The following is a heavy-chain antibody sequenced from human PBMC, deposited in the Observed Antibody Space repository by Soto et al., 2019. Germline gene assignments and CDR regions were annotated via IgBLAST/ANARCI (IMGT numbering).Heavy chain of an antibody. CDR2: INPFDGSR. CDR3: SRVDPGETSPFDH. J-gene: IGHJ4*02. V-gene: IGHV1-46*03. D-gene: IGHD3-10*01. CDR1: GYIFTSYY. Sequence: GASVKVSCKASGYIFTSYYIHWVRQAPGQGLEWMGWINPFDGSRMFAQSFQGRVTMTRATSTSTVYMEVSSLRSEDTAVYYCSRVDPGETSPFDHWGQGTLVTVSS.